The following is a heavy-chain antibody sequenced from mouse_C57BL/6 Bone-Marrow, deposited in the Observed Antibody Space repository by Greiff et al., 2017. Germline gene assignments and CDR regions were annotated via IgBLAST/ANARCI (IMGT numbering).Heavy chain of an antibody. J-gene: IGHJ3*01. CDR3: ARDYYGSSFPFAY. CDR2: IYPSDSET. Sequence: QVQLQQPGAELVRPGSSVTLSCKASGYTFTSYWMDWVKQRPGQGLEWIGNIYPSDSETHYNQKFKDKAKLTVDKSSSTAYMQLSSLTSEDSAVYYCARDYYGSSFPFAYWGQGTLVTVSA. CDR1: GYTFTSYW. V-gene: IGHV1-61*01. D-gene: IGHD1-1*01.